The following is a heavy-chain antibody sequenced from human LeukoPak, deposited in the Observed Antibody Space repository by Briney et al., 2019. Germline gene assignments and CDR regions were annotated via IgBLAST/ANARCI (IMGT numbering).Heavy chain of an antibody. D-gene: IGHD6-6*01. CDR1: GFSFSGHW. J-gene: IGHJ4*02. CDR3: ARGPNSNWSGLDF. Sequence: PGGSLRLSCNASGFSFSGHWMHWARQLPGKGLVWVSRISPTGSTTNYADSVKGRFTVSRDNAKNTLYLQVNNLRAEDTAVYYCARGPNSNWSGLDFWGQGTLLTVSS. V-gene: IGHV3-74*01. CDR2: ISPTGSTT.